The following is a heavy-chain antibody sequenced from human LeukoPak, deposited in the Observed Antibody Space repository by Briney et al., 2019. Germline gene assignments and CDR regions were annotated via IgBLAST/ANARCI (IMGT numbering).Heavy chain of an antibody. Sequence: SETLSLTCAVSGGSISSGGYSWRWIRQPPGKGLEWIGYIYHSGSTYYNPSLKSRVTISVDRSKNQFSLKLSSVTAADTAVYYCARDSGNYYDSSGYPEIWGQGTLVTVSS. CDR2: IYHSGST. J-gene: IGHJ4*02. CDR3: ARDSGNYYDSSGYPEI. V-gene: IGHV4-30-2*01. CDR1: GGSISSGGYS. D-gene: IGHD3-22*01.